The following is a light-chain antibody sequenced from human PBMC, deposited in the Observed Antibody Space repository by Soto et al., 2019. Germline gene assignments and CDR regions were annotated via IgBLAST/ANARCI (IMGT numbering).Light chain of an antibody. CDR1: SSDVGGYNY. J-gene: IGLJ1*01. CDR2: DVT. CDR3: CSYTNSNTRQIV. Sequence: QSALAQPASVSGSPGQSITISCTGTSSDVGGYNYVSWYQQQPGKAPKFMIYDVTNRPSGVSNRFSGSKSGNTASLTISGLQAEDEADYYCCSYTNSNTRQIVFGTGPKVTV. V-gene: IGLV2-14*01.